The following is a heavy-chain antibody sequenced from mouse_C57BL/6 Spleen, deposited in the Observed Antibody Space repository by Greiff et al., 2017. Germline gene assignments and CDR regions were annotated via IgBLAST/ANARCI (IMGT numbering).Heavy chain of an antibody. J-gene: IGHJ2*01. V-gene: IGHV1-69*01. CDR3: ARSPLHYSYFDY. CDR2: IDPAGSYT. D-gene: IGHD1-1*01. CDR1: GYTFTSYW. Sequence: VQLQQPGAELVMPGASVKLSCKASGYTFTSYWMHWVQQRPGQGLEWIGEIDPAGSYTNYTHKFKGRFTFSVDKSASTAYMQLSSLTSEDSAVNYCARSPLHYSYFDYWGQGTTVTVSS.